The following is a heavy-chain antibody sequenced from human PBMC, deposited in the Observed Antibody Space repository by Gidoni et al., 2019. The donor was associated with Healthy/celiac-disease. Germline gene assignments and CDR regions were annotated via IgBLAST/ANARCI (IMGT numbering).Heavy chain of an antibody. J-gene: IGHJ6*02. CDR2: IYSGGST. Sequence: EVQLVESGGGLFQPGGSLTLSCAASGFTVSSNYLTWVRQAPGKGREWVSVIYSGGSTYYGDSGKGRFTISRDNSKNTLYLQMNSLRAEDTAVYYWAREGAGELWFGELLSSVRYYGMDVWGQGTTVTVSS. CDR3: AREGAGELWFGELLSSVRYYGMDV. V-gene: IGHV3-66*01. CDR1: GFTVSSNY. D-gene: IGHD3-10*01.